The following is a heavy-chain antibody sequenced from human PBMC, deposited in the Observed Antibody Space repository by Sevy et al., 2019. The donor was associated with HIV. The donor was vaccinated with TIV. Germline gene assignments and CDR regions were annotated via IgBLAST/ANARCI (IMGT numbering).Heavy chain of an antibody. CDR2: ISGGGGSR. D-gene: IGHD2-2*02. Sequence: GGSLRLSCAASGFTFKNYAMNWVRQTPGKGMEWASGISGGGGSRYHAGSVKGRFAISRDNSRNTLYLQMNSLRVEDTAIYYCAKTGEEDQLLYGSNFDSWGQGTLVTVSS. J-gene: IGHJ4*02. CDR3: AKTGEEDQLLYGSNFDS. V-gene: IGHV3-23*01. CDR1: GFTFKNYA.